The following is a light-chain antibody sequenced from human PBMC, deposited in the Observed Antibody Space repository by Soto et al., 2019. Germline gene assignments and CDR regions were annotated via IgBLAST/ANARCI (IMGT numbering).Light chain of an antibody. Sequence: EIALTQSPGTLSLSPGERATHSCRASQSVNSNDLAWYQQKPGQVPRPLIYGASIRAAGVPDRLSGSGSGTDFTLTISRLEPEDYAVYYCQQYGTSPHTFGQGTKLEIK. CDR2: GAS. V-gene: IGKV3-20*01. CDR1: QSVNSND. J-gene: IGKJ2*01. CDR3: QQYGTSPHT.